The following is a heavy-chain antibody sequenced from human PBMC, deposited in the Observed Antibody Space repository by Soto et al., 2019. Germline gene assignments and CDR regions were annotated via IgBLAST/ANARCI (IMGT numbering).Heavy chain of an antibody. D-gene: IGHD1-7*01. CDR1: GFTFSSYS. CDR3: ARNSRAYPFDY. Sequence: GGSLRLSCAASGFTFSSYSMNWVRQAPGKGLEWVSSISSSSSYIYYADSVEGRFTISRDNAKNSLYLQMNSLRAEDTAVYYCARNSRAYPFDYWGQGTLVTVSS. J-gene: IGHJ4*02. CDR2: ISSSSSYI. V-gene: IGHV3-21*01.